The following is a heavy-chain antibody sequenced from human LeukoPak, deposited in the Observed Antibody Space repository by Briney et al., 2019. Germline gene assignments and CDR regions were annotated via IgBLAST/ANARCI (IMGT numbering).Heavy chain of an antibody. J-gene: IGHJ4*02. Sequence: QPGGSLRLSCAASGFTFSSYAMSWVRQAPGKGLEWISSISGGASNTYYVDSVKGRFTISRDSSNNTLLLQMTSLRVEDTAIYFCARARSMSRLRSSFDFWGQGALVTVSS. CDR3: ARARSMSRLRSSFDF. CDR2: ISGGASNT. D-gene: IGHD2-21*02. CDR1: GFTFSSYA. V-gene: IGHV3-23*01.